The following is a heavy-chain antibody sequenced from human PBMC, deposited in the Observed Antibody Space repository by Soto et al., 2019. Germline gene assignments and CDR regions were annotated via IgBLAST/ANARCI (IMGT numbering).Heavy chain of an antibody. CDR2: IYYSGST. CDR3: ARHEVVVAALAY. D-gene: IGHD2-15*01. CDR1: GGSISSSSYY. V-gene: IGHV4-39*01. Sequence: SETLSLTCTVSGGSISSSSYYWGWIRQPPGKGLEWIGSIYYSGSTYYNPSLKSRVTISVDTSKNQFSLKLSSVTAADTAVYYCARHEVVVAALAYWGQGTLVTVSS. J-gene: IGHJ4*02.